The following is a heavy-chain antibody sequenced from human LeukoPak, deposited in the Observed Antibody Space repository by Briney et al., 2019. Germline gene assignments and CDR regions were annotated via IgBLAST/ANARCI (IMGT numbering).Heavy chain of an antibody. D-gene: IGHD3-10*01. V-gene: IGHV3-48*01. CDR2: IISTANAI. Sequence: GSLRLSCAASGFTFRSYSMNWVRQAPGKGLEWISYIISTANAIYYADSVKGRFTISRDNAKNSVYLQMNSLRAEDTAVYYCARDSSWSFDYWGQGTLVTVSS. J-gene: IGHJ4*02. CDR1: GFTFRSYS. CDR3: ARDSSWSFDY.